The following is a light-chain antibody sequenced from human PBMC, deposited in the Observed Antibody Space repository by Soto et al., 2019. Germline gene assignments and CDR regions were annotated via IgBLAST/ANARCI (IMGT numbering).Light chain of an antibody. J-gene: IGLJ3*02. V-gene: IGLV2-23*02. CDR3: CSYEGGGEWV. CDR2: EVS. Sequence: QSVLTQPASVSGSPGQSITISCTGSNSNVGNFDLVSWYQQIPGKAPQLIIFEVSRRPSRVSDRFSGSKSGNTASLTISGLQTEDEGDFYCCSYEGGGEWVFGGGTKVTVL. CDR1: NSNVGNFDL.